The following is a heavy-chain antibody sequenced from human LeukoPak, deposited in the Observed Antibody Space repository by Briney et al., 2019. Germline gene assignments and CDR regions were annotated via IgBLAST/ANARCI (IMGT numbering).Heavy chain of an antibody. V-gene: IGHV3-23*01. CDR3: AKVWPYSSGYYYFEY. D-gene: IGHD6-19*01. CDR2: ISAGRGDT. J-gene: IGHJ4*02. CDR1: GFTFSSYA. Sequence: GGSLRLSCAASGFTFSSYAMSWVRQAPGKGLEWVSAISAGRGDTYYAASVKGRFTISRDNSKNTLYLQMNSLRADDTAVYYCAKVWPYSSGYYYFEYWGQGTLVTVSS.